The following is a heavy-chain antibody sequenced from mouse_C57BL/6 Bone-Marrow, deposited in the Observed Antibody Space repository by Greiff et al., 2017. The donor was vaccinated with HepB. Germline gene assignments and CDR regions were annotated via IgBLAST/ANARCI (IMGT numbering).Heavy chain of an antibody. J-gene: IGHJ3*01. CDR2: INPNNGGT. CDR3: ARSLYGNYSTWLAY. D-gene: IGHD2-1*01. Sequence: VQLQQSGPELVKPGASVKIPCKASGYTFTDYNMDWVKQSHGKSLEWIGDINPNNGGTIYNQKFKGKATLTVDKSSSTAYMELRSLTSEDTAVYYCARSLYGNYSTWLAYGGQGTLVTVSA. CDR1: GYTFTDYN. V-gene: IGHV1-18*01.